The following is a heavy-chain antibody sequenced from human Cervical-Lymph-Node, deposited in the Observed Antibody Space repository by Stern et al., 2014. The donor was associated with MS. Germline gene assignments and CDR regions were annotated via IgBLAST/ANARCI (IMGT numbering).Heavy chain of an antibody. J-gene: IGHJ4*02. CDR1: GFSINTYW. Sequence: EVQLVESGGGVVQPGGSLRLSCAASGFSINTYWMNWVRQAPGKGLEWVANINPDGSTSRIVDSVKGRFIISRDNAKNSLSLQMNILRAEDSAVYYCAAYGVTAYWGPGTLVTVSS. CDR3: AAYGVTAY. D-gene: IGHD2-21*02. V-gene: IGHV3-7*01. CDR2: INPDGST.